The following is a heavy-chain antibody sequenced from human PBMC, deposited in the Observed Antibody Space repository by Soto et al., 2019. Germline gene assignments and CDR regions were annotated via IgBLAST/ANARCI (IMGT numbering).Heavy chain of an antibody. CDR2: MNPNSGNT. CDR1: GYTFTSYD. V-gene: IGHV1-8*01. D-gene: IGHD2-15*01. CDR3: ARGDVCSGGSCCGYGMDV. Sequence: ASVKVSCKASGYTFTSYDINWVRQATGQGLEWMGWMNPNSGNTGYAQKFQGRVTMTRNTSISTAYMSLSSLPSEDTAVYYCARGDVCSGGSCCGYGMDVWGQGTTVTVSS. J-gene: IGHJ6*02.